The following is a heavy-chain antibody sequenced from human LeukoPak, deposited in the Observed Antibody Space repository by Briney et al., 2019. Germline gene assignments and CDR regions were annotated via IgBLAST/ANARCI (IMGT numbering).Heavy chain of an antibody. D-gene: IGHD3-10*01. CDR3: TRGLRFGVTRYAFDI. V-gene: IGHV3-49*03. CDR2: IRSKAYGGTP. CDR1: GFTFGDYA. Sequence: PGGSLRLSCTASGFTFGDYAMSWFRQAPGKGLEWVGFIRSKAYGGTPEYAASVKGRFTISRDDSKSIAYLQMNSLKTEDTAVYYCTRGLRFGVTRYAFDIWGQGTMVTVSS. J-gene: IGHJ3*02.